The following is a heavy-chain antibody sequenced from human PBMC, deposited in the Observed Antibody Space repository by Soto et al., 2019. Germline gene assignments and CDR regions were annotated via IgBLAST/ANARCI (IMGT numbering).Heavy chain of an antibody. CDR3: ARAYFDY. V-gene: IGHV3-30-3*01. CDR1: GFTFSSYA. Sequence: SLRLSCAASGFTFSSYAMHWVRQAPGKGLEWVAVISYDGSNKYYADPVKGRFTISRDNSKNTLYLQMNSLRAEDTAVYYCARAYFDYWGQGTLVTVSS. CDR2: ISYDGSNK. J-gene: IGHJ4*02.